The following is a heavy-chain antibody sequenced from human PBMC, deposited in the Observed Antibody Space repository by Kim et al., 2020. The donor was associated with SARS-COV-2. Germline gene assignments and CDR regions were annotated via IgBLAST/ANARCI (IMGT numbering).Heavy chain of an antibody. V-gene: IGHV6-1*01. J-gene: IGHJ6*02. CDR3: ARDAEFYYDSSGYNSSPSAYYYYGMDV. CDR2: TYYRSKWYN. D-gene: IGHD3-22*01. Sequence: SQTLSLTCAISGDSVSSNSAAWNWIRQSPSRGLEWLGRTYYRSKWYNDYAVSVKSRITINPDTSKNQFSLQLNSVTPEDTAVYYCARDAEFYYDSSGYNSSPSAYYYYGMDVWGQGTTGTVSS. CDR1: GDSVSSNSAA.